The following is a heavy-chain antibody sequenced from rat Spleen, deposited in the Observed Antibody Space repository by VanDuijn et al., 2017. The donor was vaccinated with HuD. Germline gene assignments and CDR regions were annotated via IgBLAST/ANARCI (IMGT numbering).Heavy chain of an antibody. CDR3: AKDEDSGDLWG. V-gene: IGHV5-29*01. CDR1: GFTFSSFA. Sequence: EVQLVESGGGLVQPGRSLKLSCAASGFTFSSFAMAWVRQAPPKGLEWFAIITYAVSNTYYPDSVKGRFTISRDNAKSTLYLQMDSLRSEETATYYCAKDEDSGDLWGWGQGVMVTVSS. CDR2: ITYAVSNT. J-gene: IGHJ2*01. D-gene: IGHD1-1*01.